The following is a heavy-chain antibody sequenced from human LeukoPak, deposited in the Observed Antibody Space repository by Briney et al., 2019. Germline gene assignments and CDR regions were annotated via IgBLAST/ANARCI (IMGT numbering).Heavy chain of an antibody. J-gene: IGHJ4*02. Sequence: SETLSLTCTVSGGSISSYYWSWIRQPPGKGLERIGYIYYSGSTNYNPSLKSRLPISVDTSKNQFSLKLSSVTAADTAVYYCARDSGELGIEYWGQGTLVTVSS. D-gene: IGHD7-27*01. CDR3: ARDSGELGIEY. CDR2: IYYSGST. V-gene: IGHV4-59*01. CDR1: GGSISSYY.